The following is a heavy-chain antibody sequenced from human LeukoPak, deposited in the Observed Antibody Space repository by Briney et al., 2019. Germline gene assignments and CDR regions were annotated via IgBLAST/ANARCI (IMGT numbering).Heavy chain of an antibody. CDR1: GFTFSSYA. V-gene: IGHV3-30-3*01. CDR3: ASLGYYDSSGYYGLDYYGMDV. Sequence: GGSLRLSCAASGFTFSSYAMHWVRQAPGKGLEWVALISDDVNTKDYADSVKGRFSISRDNSENTLYLQMNSLRPEDTAVYYCASLGYYDSSGYYGLDYYGMDVWGQGTTVTVSS. J-gene: IGHJ6*02. CDR2: ISDDVNTK. D-gene: IGHD3-22*01.